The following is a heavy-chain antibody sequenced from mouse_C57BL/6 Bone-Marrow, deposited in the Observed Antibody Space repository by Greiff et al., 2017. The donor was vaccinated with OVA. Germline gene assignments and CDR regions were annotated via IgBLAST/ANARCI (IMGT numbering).Heavy chain of an antibody. J-gene: IGHJ2*01. CDR1: GFNIKDDY. D-gene: IGHD2-2*01. V-gene: IGHV14-4*01. CDR3: TTWGVKDY. Sequence: VHVKQSGAELVRPGASVKLSCTASGFNIKDDYMHWVKQRPEQGLEWIGWIDPENGDTEYASKFQGKATITADTSSNTAYLQLSSLTSEDTAVYYCTTWGVKDYWGQGTTLTVSS. CDR2: IDPENGDT.